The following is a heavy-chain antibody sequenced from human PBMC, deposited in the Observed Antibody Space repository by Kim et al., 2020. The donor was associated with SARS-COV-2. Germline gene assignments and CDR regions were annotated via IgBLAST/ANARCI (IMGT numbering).Heavy chain of an antibody. CDR3: ARDCTSCNSFDI. CDR1: GYTFTSYY. D-gene: IGHD2-2*01. CDR2: INPSGGSA. J-gene: IGHJ3*02. Sequence: ASVKVSCKTSGYTFTSYYMHWVRQAPGQGLEWMGIINPSGGSASYAQKFQGRVTMTRDTSTSTVYMELSSLRSEDTAVYYCARDCTSCNSFDIWGQGTMVTVSS. V-gene: IGHV1-46*01.